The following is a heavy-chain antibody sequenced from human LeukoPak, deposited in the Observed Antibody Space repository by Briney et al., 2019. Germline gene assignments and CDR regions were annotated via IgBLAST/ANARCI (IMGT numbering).Heavy chain of an antibody. CDR2: ISDSGGST. Sequence: GGSLRLSRAASGFTFSSYWMSWVRQAPGKGLEWVSAISDSGGSTYYADSVKGRFTISRDNSKNTLYLQMNSLRAEDTAVYYCAKGRNSGYVPFDYWGQGTLVTVSS. J-gene: IGHJ4*02. CDR3: AKGRNSGYVPFDY. D-gene: IGHD5-12*01. V-gene: IGHV3-23*01. CDR1: GFTFSSYW.